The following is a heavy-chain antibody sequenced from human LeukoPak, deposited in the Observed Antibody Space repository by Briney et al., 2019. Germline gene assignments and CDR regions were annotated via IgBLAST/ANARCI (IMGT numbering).Heavy chain of an antibody. V-gene: IGHV4-59*11. J-gene: IGHJ4*02. CDR2: IHYSWTT. Sequence: SETLSLTCTVSADSISSRYCSWIRQPPGKGLEWIGYIHYSWTTNYNPSLKSRVTISVDTSKKQFSLKLKSVTAADTAVYYCANLHYVSSGSNFDYWGQGTLVTVSS. CDR3: ANLHYVSSGSNFDY. CDR1: ADSISSRY. D-gene: IGHD3-22*01.